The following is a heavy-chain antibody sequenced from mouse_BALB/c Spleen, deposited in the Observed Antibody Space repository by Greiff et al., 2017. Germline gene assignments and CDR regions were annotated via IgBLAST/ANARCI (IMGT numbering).Heavy chain of an antibody. CDR2: IWRGGST. CDR1: GFSLTSYG. D-gene: IGHD1-1*01. J-gene: IGHJ4*01. Sequence: QVHVKQSGPSLVQPSQSLSITCTVSGFSLTSYGVHWVRQSPGKGLEWLGVIWRGGSTDYNAAFMSRLSITKDNSKSQVFFKMNSLQADDTAIYYCASLLRGSYAMDYWGQGTSVTVSS. V-gene: IGHV2-5-1*01. CDR3: ASLLRGSYAMDY.